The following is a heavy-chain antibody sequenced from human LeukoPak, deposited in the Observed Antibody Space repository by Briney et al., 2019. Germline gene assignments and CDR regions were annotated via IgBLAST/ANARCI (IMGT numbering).Heavy chain of an antibody. CDR3: ARYFALDV. J-gene: IGHJ6*02. V-gene: IGHV3-74*01. CDR1: GFTFSDSW. D-gene: IGHD3-9*01. CDR2: IKSDGSMT. Sequence: GGSLRLSCATSGFTFSDSWMHWVRQPPGKGPVWVSRIKSDGSMTVYADFVKGRFTISRDNAKDTLYLQMNSLGVEDTAVYYCARYFALDVWGQGTTVTVSS.